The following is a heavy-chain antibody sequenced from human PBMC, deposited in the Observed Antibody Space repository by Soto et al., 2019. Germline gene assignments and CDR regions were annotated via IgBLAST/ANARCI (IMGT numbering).Heavy chain of an antibody. CDR3: ARAGFLEWLLFDY. Sequence: GGSLRLSCAASGFTFSSYWMSWVRQAPGKGLEWVANIKQDGSEKYYVDSVKGRFTISRDNAKNSLYLQMNSLRAEDTAVYYCARAGFLEWLLFDYWGQGTLVTVSS. CDR2: IKQDGSEK. J-gene: IGHJ4*02. V-gene: IGHV3-7*01. CDR1: GFTFSSYW. D-gene: IGHD3-3*01.